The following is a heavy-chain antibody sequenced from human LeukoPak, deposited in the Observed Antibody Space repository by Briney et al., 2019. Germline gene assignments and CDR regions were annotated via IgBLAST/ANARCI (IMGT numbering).Heavy chain of an antibody. CDR3: ARERITDYYYYMDV. CDR1: GGSISSGSYY. D-gene: IGHD2-15*01. CDR2: IYTSGST. Sequence: SETLSLTCTVSGGSISSGSYYWSWIRQPAGKGLEWIGRIYTSGSTNYNPSLKSRVTISVDTSKNQFSLKPSSVTAADTAVYYCARERITDYYYYMDVWGKGTTVTISS. V-gene: IGHV4-61*02. J-gene: IGHJ6*03.